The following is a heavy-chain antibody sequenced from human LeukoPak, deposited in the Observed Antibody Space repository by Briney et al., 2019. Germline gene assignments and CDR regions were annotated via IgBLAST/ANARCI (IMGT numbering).Heavy chain of an antibody. CDR2: IKQDGSTK. J-gene: IGHJ4*02. CDR3: TRDTIGSLDY. CDR1: GFTFANSW. V-gene: IGHV3-7*01. Sequence: PGGSLRLSCAASGFTFANSWMAWVRQAPGKGLEWVANIKQDGSTKHYADSLKGRFTISRDNPKNSLFLQMNNLRADDTAIYYGTRDTIGSLDYWGQGILVTVAS. D-gene: IGHD1-26*01.